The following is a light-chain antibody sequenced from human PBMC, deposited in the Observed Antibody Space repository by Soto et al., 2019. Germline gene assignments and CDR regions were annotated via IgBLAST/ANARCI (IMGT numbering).Light chain of an antibody. J-gene: IGKJ1*01. CDR2: GAS. CDR1: QSVSSSY. V-gene: IGKV3-20*01. CDR3: QQYGSSPTWT. Sequence: EIVLTQSPGTLSLSPGERATLSCRASQSVSSSYLAWYQQKPGQAPRLLIYGASSRATGIPDRFSGSGSGPDVALTISRLEPEDFAVYYCQQYGSSPTWTFGQGTKVEI.